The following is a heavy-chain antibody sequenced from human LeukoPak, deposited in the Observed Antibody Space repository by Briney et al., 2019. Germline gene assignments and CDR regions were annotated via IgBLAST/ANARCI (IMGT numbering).Heavy chain of an antibody. CDR2: IYDSGNE. Sequence: SETLSLTCTVSGGSISTSAFYWGWIRQPPGKGLEWIGSIYDSGNEFYNPSLKSRVTISADTSKNQFSLKLNSVTAADTAVYYCAREIAYSYGFLYYFDYWGQGTLVTVSS. J-gene: IGHJ4*02. V-gene: IGHV4-39*07. D-gene: IGHD5-18*01. CDR1: GGSISTSAFY. CDR3: AREIAYSYGFLYYFDY.